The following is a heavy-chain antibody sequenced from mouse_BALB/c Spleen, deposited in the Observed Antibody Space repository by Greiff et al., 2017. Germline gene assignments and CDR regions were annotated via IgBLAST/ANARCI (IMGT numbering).Heavy chain of an antibody. CDR1: GYTFTSYW. J-gene: IGHJ4*01. V-gene: IGHV1S81*02. D-gene: IGHD3-1*01. CDR2: INPSNGRT. Sequence: VQLQQPGAELVKPGASVKLSCKASGYTFTSYWMHWVKQRPGQGLEWIGEINPSNGRTNYNEKFKSKATLTVDKSSSTAYMQLSSLTSADSAVYYCARGSSGYVYAMDYWGQGTSVTVSS. CDR3: ARGSSGYVYAMDY.